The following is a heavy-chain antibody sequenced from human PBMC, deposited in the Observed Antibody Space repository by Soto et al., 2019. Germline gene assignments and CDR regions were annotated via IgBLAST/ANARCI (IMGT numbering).Heavy chain of an antibody. V-gene: IGHV3-7*01. Sequence: GGSLRLSCAASGFTFNTYWMTWVRQAPGKGLEWVANIIQDGSDKYYVGSVKGRFTISRDNAKNSLYLQMNSLRAEDTALYYCARAGGYCSGGNCPYYLDYWGQGSLVTVSS. D-gene: IGHD2-15*01. J-gene: IGHJ4*02. CDR2: IIQDGSDK. CDR1: GFTFNTYW. CDR3: ARAGGYCSGGNCPYYLDY.